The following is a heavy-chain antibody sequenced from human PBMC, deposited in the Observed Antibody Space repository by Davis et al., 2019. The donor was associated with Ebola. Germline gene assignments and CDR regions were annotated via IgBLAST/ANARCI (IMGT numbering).Heavy chain of an antibody. CDR1: GFTFSSYS. J-gene: IGHJ4*02. CDR3: ARGGYSSARDSF. Sequence: GGSLRLSCAASGFTFSSYSMNWVRQAPGKGLEWVSSISSCSSYIYYADSVKGRFTISRDNAKNSLYLQMNSLRAEDTAVYYCARGGYSSARDSFWGQGTLVTVSS. D-gene: IGHD6-19*01. V-gene: IGHV3-21*01. CDR2: ISSCSSYI.